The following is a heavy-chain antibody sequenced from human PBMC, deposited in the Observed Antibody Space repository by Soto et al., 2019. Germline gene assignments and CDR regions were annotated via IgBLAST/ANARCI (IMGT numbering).Heavy chain of an antibody. D-gene: IGHD2-2*01. Sequence: QVQLVQSGAEVKKPGSSVKVSCKASGGTFSSYTISWVRQAPGQGLEWMGRIIPILGIANYAQKFQGRVTITADKSTSTAYMELSSLRSEDTAVYYCASPDIVVVPAAMPELSRAFDIWGQGTMVTVSS. CDR1: GGTFSSYT. V-gene: IGHV1-69*02. CDR3: ASPDIVVVPAAMPELSRAFDI. CDR2: IIPILGIA. J-gene: IGHJ3*02.